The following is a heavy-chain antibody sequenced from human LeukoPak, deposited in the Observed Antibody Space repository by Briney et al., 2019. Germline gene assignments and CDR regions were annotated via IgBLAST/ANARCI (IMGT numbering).Heavy chain of an antibody. J-gene: IGHJ4*02. Sequence: SVKVSCKASGGTFSSYAISWVRQAPGQGLEWMGGIIPIFGTANYAQKFQGRVTITTDESTSTAYMELSSLRSDDTAVYYCASGEGGYSYGPSLDYWGQGTLVTVSS. D-gene: IGHD5-18*01. CDR1: GGTFSSYA. V-gene: IGHV1-69*05. CDR2: IIPIFGTA. CDR3: ASGEGGYSYGPSLDY.